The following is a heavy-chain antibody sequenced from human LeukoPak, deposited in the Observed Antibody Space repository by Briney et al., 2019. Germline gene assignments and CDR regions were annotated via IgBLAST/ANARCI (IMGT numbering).Heavy chain of an antibody. CDR1: EGTFSSYA. D-gene: IGHD3-16*01. CDR2: IIPIFGTA. V-gene: IGHV1-69*06. J-gene: IGHJ4*02. Sequence: ASVKVSCKASEGTFSSYAISWVRQAPGQGLEWMGRIIPIFGTANYAQKFQGRVTITADKSTSTAYMELSSLRSEDTAVYYCARDRFGGEQNWGQGTLVTVSS. CDR3: ARDRFGGEQN.